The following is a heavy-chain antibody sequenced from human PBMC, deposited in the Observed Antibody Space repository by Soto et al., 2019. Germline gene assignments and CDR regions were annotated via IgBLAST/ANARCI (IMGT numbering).Heavy chain of an antibody. Sequence: QVHLQESGPGLVNPLETLSLTCNVSGTSVFGANWWGWVRQPPGKGLEWIGEIHSSGNTDYNPSLKSRVTISVDMSKNEFSLKLTSVTAADTAVYYCARTGPYSSGNNWGQGTLVAVSS. D-gene: IGHD3-22*01. V-gene: IGHV4-4*02. J-gene: IGHJ4*02. CDR3: ARTGPYSSGNN. CDR2: IHSSGNT. CDR1: GTSVFGANW.